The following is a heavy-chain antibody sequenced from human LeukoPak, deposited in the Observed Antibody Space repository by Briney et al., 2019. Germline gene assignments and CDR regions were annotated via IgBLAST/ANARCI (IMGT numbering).Heavy chain of an antibody. Sequence: SETLSLTCTVSGVSVSSYYWIWIRQPPGKGLEWIGDIHYSGRANYNPSLKSRVTTSLDTSKNQISLKLSSVTAADTAVYYCARPQTMGSSSPLGYWGQGTLVTVSS. CDR3: ARPQTMGSSSPLGY. J-gene: IGHJ4*02. D-gene: IGHD2-2*01. CDR1: GVSVSSYY. V-gene: IGHV4-59*02. CDR2: IHYSGRA.